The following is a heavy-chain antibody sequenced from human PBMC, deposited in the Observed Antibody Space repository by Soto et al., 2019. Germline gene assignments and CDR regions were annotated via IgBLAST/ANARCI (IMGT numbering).Heavy chain of an antibody. CDR3: AREKVLIAAAGTWDY. Sequence: GGSLRLSCAASGFTFSSYSMNWVRHAPGKGLEWVSSISSSSSYIYYADSVKGRFTISRDNAKNSLYLQMNSLRAEDTAVYYCAREKVLIAAAGTWDYWGQGTLVTVSS. J-gene: IGHJ4*02. CDR1: GFTFSSYS. D-gene: IGHD6-13*01. V-gene: IGHV3-21*01. CDR2: ISSSSSYI.